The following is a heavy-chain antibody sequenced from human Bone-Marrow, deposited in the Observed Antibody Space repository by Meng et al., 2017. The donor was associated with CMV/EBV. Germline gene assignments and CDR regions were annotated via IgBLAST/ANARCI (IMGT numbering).Heavy chain of an antibody. CDR2: IYSGGST. Sequence: EVQLVESGGGLVQPGGVLRLSCAASGFTVSSNYMSWVRQAPGKGLEWVSVIYSGGSTYYADSVKGRFTISRDNSKNTLYLQMNSLRAEDTAVYYCARGLGVTTNWFDTWGQGTLVTVAS. D-gene: IGHD4-17*01. CDR3: ARGLGVTTNWFDT. J-gene: IGHJ5*02. V-gene: IGHV3-66*01. CDR1: GFTVSSNY.